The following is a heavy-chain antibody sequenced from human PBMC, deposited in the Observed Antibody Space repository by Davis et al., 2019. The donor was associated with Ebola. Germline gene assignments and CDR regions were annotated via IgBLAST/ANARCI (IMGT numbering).Heavy chain of an antibody. CDR2: IYYSGST. CDR1: GGSVSSYY. Sequence: SETLSLTCTVSGGSVSSYYWSWIRQPPGKGLEWIGYIYYSGSTNYNPSLKSRVTISVDTSKNQFSLKLSSVTAADTAVYYCARGSYRRAGYGLKWWFDPWGQGTLVTVSS. J-gene: IGHJ5*02. D-gene: IGHD5-18*01. CDR3: ARGSYRRAGYGLKWWFDP. V-gene: IGHV4-59*02.